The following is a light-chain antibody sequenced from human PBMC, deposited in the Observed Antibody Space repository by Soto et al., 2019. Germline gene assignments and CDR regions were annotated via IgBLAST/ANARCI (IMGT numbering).Light chain of an antibody. CDR2: CAS. V-gene: IGKV3D-20*02. J-gene: IGKJ1*01. Sequence: EIVVTQSACTLSASPGETATLSWWTSQSVSSNLAWYQQKPGQAPRLLIYCASSRATGIPDRFSGSGSGTDFNLTISRLEPEDFAVYYCQQRSNWPWTFGQATKVDI. CDR3: QQRSNWPWT. CDR1: QSVSSN.